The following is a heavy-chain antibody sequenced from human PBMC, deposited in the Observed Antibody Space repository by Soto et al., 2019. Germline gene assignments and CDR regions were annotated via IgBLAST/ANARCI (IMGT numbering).Heavy chain of an antibody. D-gene: IGHD3-10*01. CDR2: ISYDGSNK. V-gene: IGHV3-30-3*01. J-gene: IGHJ6*02. Sequence: QVQLVESGGGVVQPGRSLRLSCAASGFTFSSYAMHWVRQAPGKGLEWVAVISYDGSNKYYADSVKGRFTISRDNSKNTLYLQMNSLRAEDTAGYYCARDGGSDYYGSGSYPARMDFWGQGTTVTVSS. CDR3: ARDGGSDYYGSGSYPARMDF. CDR1: GFTFSSYA.